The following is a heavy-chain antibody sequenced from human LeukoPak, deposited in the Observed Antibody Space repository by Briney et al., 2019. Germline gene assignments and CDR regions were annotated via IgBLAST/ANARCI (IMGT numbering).Heavy chain of an antibody. J-gene: IGHJ4*02. CDR2: INHSGST. D-gene: IGHD2/OR15-2a*01. Sequence: PSETLSLTCTVSGGSISSYYWSWIRQPPGKGLEWIGEINHSGSTNYNPSLKSRVTISVDTSKNQFSLKLSSVTAADTAVYYCARGEYYFDYWGQGTLVTVSS. CDR3: ARGEYYFDY. V-gene: IGHV4-34*01. CDR1: GGSISSYY.